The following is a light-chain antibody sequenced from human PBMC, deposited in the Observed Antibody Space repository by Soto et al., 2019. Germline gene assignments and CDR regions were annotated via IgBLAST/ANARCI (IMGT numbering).Light chain of an antibody. CDR3: QQYNDWPRRLT. Sequence: IVMTPSPATLSVSPGERATLSCRASQSLSSNLAWYQQKPGQAPRLLIYGASTRATGIPARFRGSGSGTEFTLTISSLQSEDFAGYYCQQYNDWPRRLTFGGGTKVEIK. CDR2: GAS. CDR1: QSLSSN. V-gene: IGKV3-15*01. J-gene: IGKJ4*01.